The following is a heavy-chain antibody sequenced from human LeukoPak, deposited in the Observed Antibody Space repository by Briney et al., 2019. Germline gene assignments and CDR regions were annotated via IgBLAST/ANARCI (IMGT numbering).Heavy chain of an antibody. CDR3: ARAECSSGSCSNDY. CDR1: GYTFTGYY. Sequence: GASVKVSCKASGYTFTGYYMHWVRQAPGQGPEWMGWINPISGGTKYAQKFQGRVTMTRDTSSSTAYMELSRLRSNDTAVYYCARAECSSGSCSNDYWGQRTLVTVSS. CDR2: INPISGGT. V-gene: IGHV1-2*02. J-gene: IGHJ4*02. D-gene: IGHD2-15*01.